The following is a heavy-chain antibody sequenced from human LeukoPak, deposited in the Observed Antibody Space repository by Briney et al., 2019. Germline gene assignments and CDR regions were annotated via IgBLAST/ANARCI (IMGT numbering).Heavy chain of an antibody. CDR1: GDTFTDTY. V-gene: IGHV5-51*01. CDR3: ARFLHGNSLDH. Sequence: GESLKIPCKGSGDTFTDTYIAWVRQVGGKGLEWMGIIYHDGSDTRYNPSFEGQVTISVDHSISTAYLQWTSLKTSDTAMYYCARFLHGNSLDHWGQGTLVTVSS. D-gene: IGHD1-7*01. CDR2: IYHDGSDT. J-gene: IGHJ4*02.